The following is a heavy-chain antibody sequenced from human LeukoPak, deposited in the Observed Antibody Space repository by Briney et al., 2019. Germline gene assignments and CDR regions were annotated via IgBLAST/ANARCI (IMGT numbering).Heavy chain of an antibody. CDR2: INSDGSST. CDR3: VREQQLGLIDY. Sequence: GGSLRLSCAASGFTFSSYWMHWVRQAPGKGLVWVSRINSDGSSTSYADSVKGRFTISRDNAKNTLYLQMNSLRAEDTAVYYCVREQQLGLIDYWGQGTLVTLSS. V-gene: IGHV3-74*01. J-gene: IGHJ4*02. D-gene: IGHD6-13*01. CDR1: GFTFSSYW.